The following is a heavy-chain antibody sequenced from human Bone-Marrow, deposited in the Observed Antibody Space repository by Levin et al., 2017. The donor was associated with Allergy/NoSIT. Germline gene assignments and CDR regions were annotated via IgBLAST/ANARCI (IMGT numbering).Heavy chain of an antibody. Sequence: GGSLRLSCAAAGFSFRRDGVHWVRQAPGKGLEWMAVISYDGNKENYAESVKGRFSASRDNSNNTAILQMNNLRPADTALYYCDILAVAGNGGGGMDVWGHGTMVTVSS. J-gene: IGHJ6*02. CDR3: DILAVAGNGGGGMDV. V-gene: IGHV3-30*03. D-gene: IGHD6-19*01. CDR2: ISYDGNKE. CDR1: GFSFRRDG.